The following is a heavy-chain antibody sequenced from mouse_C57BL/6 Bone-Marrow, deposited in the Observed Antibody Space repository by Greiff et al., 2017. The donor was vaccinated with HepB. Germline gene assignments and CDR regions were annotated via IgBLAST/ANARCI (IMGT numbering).Heavy chain of an antibody. CDR2: IDPSDSYT. D-gene: IGHD1-1*01. CDR1: GYTFTSYW. Sequence: VQLQQSGAELVKPGASVKLSCKASGYTFTSYWMQWVKQRPGQGLEWIGEIDPSDSYTNYNQKFKGKATLTVDTSSSTAYMQLSSLTSEDSAVYYCARDGSMDYWGQGTTLTVSS. CDR3: ARDGSMDY. J-gene: IGHJ2*01. V-gene: IGHV1-50*01.